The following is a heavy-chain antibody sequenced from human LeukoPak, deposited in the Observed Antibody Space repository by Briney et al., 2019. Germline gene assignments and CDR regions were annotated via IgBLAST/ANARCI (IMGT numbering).Heavy chain of an antibody. CDR3: ARSDTYYYDSSGPSL. D-gene: IGHD3-22*01. CDR1: GDSISSGDYY. CDR2: ISSSGST. J-gene: IGHJ4*02. Sequence: SQTLSLTCTVSGDSISSGDYYWSWIRQPAGKGLEWIGRISSSGSTNYNPSLKSRVTISVDTSKNQFSLKLSSVTAADTAVYYCARSDTYYYDSSGPSLWGQGTLVTVSS. V-gene: IGHV4-61*02.